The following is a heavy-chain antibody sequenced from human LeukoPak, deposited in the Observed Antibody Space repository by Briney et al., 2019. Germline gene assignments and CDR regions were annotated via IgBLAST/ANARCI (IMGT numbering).Heavy chain of an antibody. V-gene: IGHV1-2*02. J-gene: IGHJ4*02. CDR2: INPNNGDT. CDR3: ASYPRNIPTPPFDY. Sequence: ASVKVSCKASGYTFTAQYMHWVRQAPGQGLEWMGWINPNNGDTKYARSFLGRVTMTRDTSTTTAYLELRSLRSDDTAVYFCASYPRNIPTPPFDYWGQGTLVTVSS. CDR1: GYTFTAQY. D-gene: IGHD2-21*01.